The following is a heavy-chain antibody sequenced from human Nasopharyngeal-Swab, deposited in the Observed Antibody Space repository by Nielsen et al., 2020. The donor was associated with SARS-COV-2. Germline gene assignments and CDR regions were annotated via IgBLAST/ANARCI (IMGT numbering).Heavy chain of an antibody. V-gene: IGHV3-21*01. J-gene: IGHJ6*02. CDR2: ISSSSSYI. CDR1: GFTFSSYS. D-gene: IGHD3-3*01. Sequence: GESLKIPCAAPGFTFSSYSMNWVRQAPGKGLEWVSSISSSSSYIYYADSVKGRFTISRDNAKNSLYLQMNSLRAEDTAVYYCARALFGVVIIPPHYGMDVWGQGTTVTVSS. CDR3: ARALFGVVIIPPHYGMDV.